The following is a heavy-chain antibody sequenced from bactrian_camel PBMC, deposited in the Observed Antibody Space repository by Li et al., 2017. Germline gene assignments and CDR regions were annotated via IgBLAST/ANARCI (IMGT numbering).Heavy chain of an antibody. CDR1: GYSGSTYC. J-gene: IGHJ6*01. V-gene: IGHV3S53*01. Sequence: HVQLVESGGGSVQAGGSLRLSCAASGYSGSTYCMGWFRQAHGDDCELVSTISSERSTYYADSVKGRFTISRDNAKKAVYLEMNSLKPEDTGVYYCAADRGYGLDCDDASGYWGQGTQVTVS. D-gene: IGHD3*01. CDR2: ISSERST. CDR3: AADRGYGLDCDDASGY.